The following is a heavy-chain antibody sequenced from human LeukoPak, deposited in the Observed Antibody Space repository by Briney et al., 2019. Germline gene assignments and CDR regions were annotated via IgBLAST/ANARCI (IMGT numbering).Heavy chain of an antibody. Sequence: PGGSLRLSCAASGFSLSTFWMHWVRQAPGKGLQFVSSISDGGDVTYYASSVKGRFTISRDNSKNTLYLQMGSLRAEDMAVYYCARVVGGGNFDYWGQGTLVTVSS. V-gene: IGHV3-64*01. CDR2: ISDGGDVT. D-gene: IGHD2-15*01. CDR3: ARVVGGGNFDY. J-gene: IGHJ4*02. CDR1: GFSLSTFW.